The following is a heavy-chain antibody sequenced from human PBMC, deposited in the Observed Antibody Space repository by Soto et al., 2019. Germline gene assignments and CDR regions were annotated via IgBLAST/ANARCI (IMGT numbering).Heavy chain of an antibody. CDR1: RFTFNSYA. CDR3: AKAIYNWNDDAYDI. Sequence: EVQLLESGGGLVQPGGSLRLSCVASRFTFNSYAMSWVRQAPGKGPEWVSGISGSGDTTYYADSVKGRFSISRDNSRNTLYLQMNSLRVEDTAIYYCAKAIYNWNDDAYDIWGQGTMVTVSS. CDR2: ISGSGDTT. V-gene: IGHV3-23*01. J-gene: IGHJ3*02. D-gene: IGHD1-1*01.